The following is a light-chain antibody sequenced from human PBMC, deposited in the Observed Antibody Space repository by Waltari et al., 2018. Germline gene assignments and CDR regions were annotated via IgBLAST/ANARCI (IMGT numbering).Light chain of an antibody. CDR3: ATWGESLKGWL. CDR2: SNN. CDR1: WSNIGLYT. V-gene: IGLV1-44*01. J-gene: IGLJ3*02. Sequence: QPVLSQPSSASGTPGQRVSISCSGGWSNIGLYTVTWYQKVPGTAPKLLIYSNNQQPSGFPERLSASKAGTSASLANSGLQSVDEAEYYCATWGESLKGWLFGGGTQLTVL.